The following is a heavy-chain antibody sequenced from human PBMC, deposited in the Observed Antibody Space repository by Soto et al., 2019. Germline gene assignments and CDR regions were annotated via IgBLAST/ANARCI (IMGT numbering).Heavy chain of an antibody. J-gene: IGHJ4*02. CDR2: ISGSGGST. CDR1: GFTFSSYA. CDR3: AHSYSSGWYPKYYFDY. V-gene: IGHV3-23*01. Sequence: PGGSLRLSCAASGFTFSSYAMSWVRQAPGKGLEWVSAISGSGGSTYYADSVKGRFTISRDNSKNTLYLQMNSLRAEDTAVYYCAHSYSSGWYPKYYFDYWAQGTLVPVSS. D-gene: IGHD6-19*01.